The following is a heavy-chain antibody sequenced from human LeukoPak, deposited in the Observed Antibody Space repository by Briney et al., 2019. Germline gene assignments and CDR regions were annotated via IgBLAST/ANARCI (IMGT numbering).Heavy chain of an antibody. D-gene: IGHD3-22*01. J-gene: IGHJ4*02. V-gene: IGHV1-8*01. CDR2: MNPNSGNT. Sequence: ASVTVSCMASGYTFTSYDINWVRQATGQGLEWMGWMNPNSGNTGYAPKFQGRVTMTRNTSISTAYMELSSLRSEDTAVYYCARGLYPYYYDSSGYGYWGQGTLVTVSS. CDR3: ARGLYPYYYDSSGYGY. CDR1: GYTFTSYD.